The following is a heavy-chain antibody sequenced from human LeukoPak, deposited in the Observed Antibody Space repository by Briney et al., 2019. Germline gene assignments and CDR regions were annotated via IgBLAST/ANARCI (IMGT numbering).Heavy chain of an antibody. V-gene: IGHV1-69*02. Sequence: SVKVSCKASGGTFSSYTISWVRQAPGQGLEWMGRIIPILGIANYAQKFQGRVTITADKSTSTAYMELSSLRSEDTAVYYCASQYSSSSRVYFDYRGQGTLVTLSS. CDR3: ASQYSSSSRVYFDY. J-gene: IGHJ4*02. D-gene: IGHD6-6*01. CDR2: IIPILGIA. CDR1: GGTFSSYT.